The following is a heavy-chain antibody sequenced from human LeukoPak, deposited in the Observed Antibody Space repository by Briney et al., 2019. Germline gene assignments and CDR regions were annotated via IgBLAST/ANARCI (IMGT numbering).Heavy chain of an antibody. CDR1: GGSISSSSYY. CDR3: ARDSEYQLPPSTDYYGMDV. V-gene: IGHV4-39*02. CDR2: IYYSGST. Sequence: PSETLSLTCTVSGGSISSSSYYWGWIRQPPGKGLEWIGSIYYSGSTYYNPSLKSRVTISVDTSKNQFSLKLSSVTAADTAVYYCARDSEYQLPPSTDYYGMDVWGQGTTVTVSS. D-gene: IGHD2-2*01. J-gene: IGHJ6*02.